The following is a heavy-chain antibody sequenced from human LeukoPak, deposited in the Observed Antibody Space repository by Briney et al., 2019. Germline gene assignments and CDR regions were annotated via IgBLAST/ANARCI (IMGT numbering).Heavy chain of an antibody. CDR2: ISAYNGNT. J-gene: IGHJ4*02. CDR3: ARDGDYYGSGSYSTY. V-gene: IGHV1-18*01. D-gene: IGHD3-10*01. Sequence: ASVKVSCKASGYTFTSYGISWVRQAPGQGLEWMGWISAYNGNTNYAQKLQGRVTMTTDTSTSTAYMELRSLRSDDTAVYYCARDGDYYGSGSYSTYWGQGTLVTVSS. CDR1: GYTFTSYG.